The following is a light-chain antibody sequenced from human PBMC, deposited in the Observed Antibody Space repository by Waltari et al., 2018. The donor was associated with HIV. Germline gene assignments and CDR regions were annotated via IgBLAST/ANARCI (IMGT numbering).Light chain of an antibody. CDR1: QSVTHN. Sequence: VMTQSPATLSVSPGERATLSCRASQSVTHNLAWFQQKPGQAPRLLIYGASTRATGIPVRFSGSGSGTEFTLSISSLQSEDFAVYYCQQYNDWPLTFGGGTKVEIK. CDR2: GAS. J-gene: IGKJ4*01. CDR3: QQYNDWPLT. V-gene: IGKV3-15*01.